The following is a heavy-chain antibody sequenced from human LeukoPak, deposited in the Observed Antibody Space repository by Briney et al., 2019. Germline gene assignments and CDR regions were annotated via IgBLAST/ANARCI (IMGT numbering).Heavy chain of an antibody. D-gene: IGHD3-10*01. CDR1: GFSLSTSGVG. CDR3: AHTSYYYGSGSQDFDY. V-gene: IGHV2-5*02. Sequence: SGPTLVKPTQTLTLTCTFSGFSLSTSGVGVGWIRQPPGKALEWLALIYWDDDKRYSPSLKSRLTITKDTSENQVVLTMTNMDPVDTATYYCAHTSYYYGSGSQDFDYWGQGTLVTVSS. J-gene: IGHJ4*02. CDR2: IYWDDDK.